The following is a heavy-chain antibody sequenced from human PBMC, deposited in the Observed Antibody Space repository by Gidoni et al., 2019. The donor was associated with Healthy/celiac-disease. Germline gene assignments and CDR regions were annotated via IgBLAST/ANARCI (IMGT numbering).Heavy chain of an antibody. CDR3: ARDLGYCSGGSCYSNWFDP. J-gene: IGHJ5*02. CDR1: GFTLSSYG. V-gene: IGHV3-33*01. CDR2: RWYDRSNK. D-gene: IGHD2-15*01. Sequence: QVHLVASGAGVVHPGRSLRPSFAASGFTLSSYGMLGVRQAPGKGLEGVAVRWYDRSNKYYEDSVKGRFTISRDKSKNTLYLQMNSLRAEDTAVYYCARDLGYCSGGSCYSNWFDPWGQGTLVTVSS.